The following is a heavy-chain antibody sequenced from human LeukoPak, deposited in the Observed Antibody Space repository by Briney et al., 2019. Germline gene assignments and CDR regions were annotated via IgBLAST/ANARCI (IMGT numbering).Heavy chain of an antibody. CDR1: GGSITGYY. V-gene: IGHV4-59*01. CDR3: AREPDY. Sequence: SETLSLTCTVSGGSITGYYWSWIRQPPGKGLEWIGYIYYSGSTNYNPSLKSRVTISVDTSKNQFSLKLGSVTAADTAVYYCAREPDYWGQGTLVTVSS. J-gene: IGHJ4*02. CDR2: IYYSGST.